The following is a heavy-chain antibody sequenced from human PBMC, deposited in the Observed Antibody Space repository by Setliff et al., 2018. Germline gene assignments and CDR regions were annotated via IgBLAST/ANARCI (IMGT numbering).Heavy chain of an antibody. V-gene: IGHV4-59*01. J-gene: IGHJ6*03. D-gene: IGHD3-22*01. CDR1: GDSITGNH. Sequence: SETLSLTCTVSGDSITGNHWSWIRQSPGKGLEWIGYITHSGSTKYNPSLKSRVAITIVASKKQFSLELSSVTAADTAVYYCARLKYYNSGTYWGNWDYYSNMDVWGKGTTVTVSS. CDR3: ARLKYYNSGTYWGNWDYYSNMDV. CDR2: ITHSGST.